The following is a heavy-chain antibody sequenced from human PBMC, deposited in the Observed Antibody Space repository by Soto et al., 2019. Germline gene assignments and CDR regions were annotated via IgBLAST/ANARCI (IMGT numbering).Heavy chain of an antibody. V-gene: IGHV4-4*02. D-gene: IGHD6-19*01. J-gene: IGHJ6*02. CDR3: ASSGWSEDFYYYYGMDV. Sequence: SETLSLTCTVSGDSVTRINWWSWVRQSPGKGLEWIGEIYHSGNTKYNPSLKSRVTISVDKSKNQFSLHLTSVTAADTAVYYCASSGWSEDFYYYYGMDVWGQGTTVTVSS. CDR2: IYHSGNT. CDR1: GDSVTRINW.